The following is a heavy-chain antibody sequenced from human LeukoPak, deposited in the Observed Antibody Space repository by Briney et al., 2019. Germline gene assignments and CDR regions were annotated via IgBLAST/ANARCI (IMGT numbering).Heavy chain of an antibody. D-gene: IGHD5-12*01. CDR2: IYYSGST. Sequence: PSETLSLTCTVSGDSISSYYWSWLRQPPGKGLEWIGYIYYSGSTNYNPSLKSRVTISVDTSKNQFSLKLSSVTAADTAVYYCARYYSGYDLYAFDIWGQGTMVTVSS. V-gene: IGHV4-59*08. J-gene: IGHJ3*02. CDR3: ARYYSGYDLYAFDI. CDR1: GDSISSYY.